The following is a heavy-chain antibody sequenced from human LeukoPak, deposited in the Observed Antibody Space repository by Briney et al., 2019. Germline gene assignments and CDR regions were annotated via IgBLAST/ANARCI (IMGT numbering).Heavy chain of an antibody. CDR1: GYTFTSYG. Sequence: ASVKVSCKASGYTFTSYGISWVRQAPGQGLEWMGWISAYNGNTNYAQKLKGRVTMTTDTSTSNVYMELRSLRSDDTAVYYCARAVHSSGWYWAYWGQGTLVTVSS. CDR2: ISAYNGNT. CDR3: ARAVHSSGWYWAY. V-gene: IGHV1-18*01. J-gene: IGHJ4*02. D-gene: IGHD6-19*01.